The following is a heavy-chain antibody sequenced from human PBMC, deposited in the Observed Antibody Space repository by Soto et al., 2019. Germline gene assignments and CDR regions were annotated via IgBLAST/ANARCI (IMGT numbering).Heavy chain of an antibody. CDR3: ARHRRETGTFAQPLDS. Sequence: TLSLTCAVSGGSISSSNWWSWVRQPPGKGLEWIGEIYHSGYTYYIPSLKSRVTMSVDTSTNQLSLNLNSVTAADTALYFCARHRRETGTFAQPLDSWGQGTLVTVSS. J-gene: IGHJ4*02. CDR1: GGSISSSNW. CDR2: IYHSGYT. V-gene: IGHV4-4*01. D-gene: IGHD1-1*01.